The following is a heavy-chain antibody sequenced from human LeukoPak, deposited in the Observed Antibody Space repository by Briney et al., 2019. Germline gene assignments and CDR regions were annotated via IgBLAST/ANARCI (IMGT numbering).Heavy chain of an antibody. J-gene: IGHJ4*02. V-gene: IGHV3-7*01. CDR1: GFTFSSYW. D-gene: IGHD3-10*01. Sequence: PGGSLRLSCAASGFTFSSYWMSWVRQAPGKGLEWVANIKQDGSEKYYVDSVKGRFAISRDNAKNSLYLQMNSLRAEDTAVYYCAREVVRGTFDYWGQGTLVTVSS. CDR2: IKQDGSEK. CDR3: AREVVRGTFDY.